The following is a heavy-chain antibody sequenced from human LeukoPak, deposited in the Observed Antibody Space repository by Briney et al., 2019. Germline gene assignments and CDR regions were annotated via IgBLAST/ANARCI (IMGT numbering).Heavy chain of an antibody. CDR3: ARAFVPDILTGYYDFDY. D-gene: IGHD3-9*01. Sequence: PGGSLRLSCEASGFTFSSYAMAWVRQAPGKGLEWLSYITSSSNINYADSVKGRFTISRDNAKNSLYLQMNSLRDEDTAVYYCARAFVPDILTGYYDFDYWGQGTLVTVSS. CDR1: GFTFSSYA. J-gene: IGHJ4*02. CDR2: ITSSSNI. V-gene: IGHV3-48*02.